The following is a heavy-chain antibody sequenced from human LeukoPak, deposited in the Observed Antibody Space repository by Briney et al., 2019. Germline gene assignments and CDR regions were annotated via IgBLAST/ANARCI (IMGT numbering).Heavy chain of an antibody. D-gene: IGHD3-3*01. CDR3: AREYDFWSGYPNAFDI. CDR1: GFTFSSYG. CDR2: IRYDGSNK. V-gene: IGHV3-30*02. J-gene: IGHJ3*02. Sequence: GGSLRLSCAASGFTFSSYGMNWVRQAPGKGLEWVAFIRYDGSNKYYADSVKGRFTISRDNSKNTLYLQMNSLRAEDTAVYYCAREYDFWSGYPNAFDIWGQGTMVTVSS.